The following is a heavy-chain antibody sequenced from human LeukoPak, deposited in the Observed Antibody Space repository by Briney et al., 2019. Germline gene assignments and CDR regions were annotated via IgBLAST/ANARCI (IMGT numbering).Heavy chain of an antibody. D-gene: IGHD4-17*01. V-gene: IGHV3-15*01. CDR1: GFTLSTAW. Sequence: GGSLRLSCAASGFTLSTAWMSWVRQAPGRGLEWVGRIKSKGAGGTTDYAAPVKGRFTISRDDSKNTLYLQMNSLKTEDTAVYYCTTEYYGGYKYWGQGTLVTVSS. CDR3: TTEYYGGYKY. J-gene: IGHJ4*02. CDR2: IKSKGAGGTT.